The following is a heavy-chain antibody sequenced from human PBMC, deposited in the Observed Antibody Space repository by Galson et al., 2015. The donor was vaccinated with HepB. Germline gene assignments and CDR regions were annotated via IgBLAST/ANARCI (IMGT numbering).Heavy chain of an antibody. CDR2: ISYDESNK. Sequence: SLRLSCAASGFTFSSYGMHWVRQAPGKGLEWVAVISYDESNKYYADSVKGRFTISRDNSKNTLYLQMNSLRAEDTAVYYCAKGGEEIVGATQFDYWGQGTLVTVSS. CDR3: AKGGEEIVGATQFDY. V-gene: IGHV3-30*18. D-gene: IGHD1-26*01. J-gene: IGHJ4*02. CDR1: GFTFSSYG.